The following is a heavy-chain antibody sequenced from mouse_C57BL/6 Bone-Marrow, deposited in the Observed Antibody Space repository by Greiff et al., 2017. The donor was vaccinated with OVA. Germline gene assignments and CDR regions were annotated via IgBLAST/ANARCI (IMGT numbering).Heavy chain of an antibody. J-gene: IGHJ2*01. Sequence: VHLVESGGGLVKPGGSLKLSCAASGFTFSSYAMSWVRQTPEKRLEWVATISDGGSYTYYPDNVKGRFTISRDNAKNNLYLQMSHLKSEDTAMYYCAREAGNYWGQGTTLTVSS. CDR3: AREAGNY. CDR1: GFTFSSYA. D-gene: IGHD4-1*01. V-gene: IGHV5-4*01. CDR2: ISDGGSYT.